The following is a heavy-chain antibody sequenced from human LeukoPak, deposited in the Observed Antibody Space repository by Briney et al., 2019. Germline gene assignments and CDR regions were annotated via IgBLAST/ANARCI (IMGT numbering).Heavy chain of an antibody. D-gene: IGHD1-26*01. CDR2: TRNKANSYTT. Sequence: PGGSLRLSCAASGFTFSDHYMDWVRQAPGEGLEWVGRTRNKANSYTTEYAASVKGRFTISRDDSKNSLYLQMNSLKTEDTAVYYCARGLVGATYDDYWGQGTLVTVSS. V-gene: IGHV3-72*01. J-gene: IGHJ4*02. CDR3: ARGLVGATYDDY. CDR1: GFTFSDHY.